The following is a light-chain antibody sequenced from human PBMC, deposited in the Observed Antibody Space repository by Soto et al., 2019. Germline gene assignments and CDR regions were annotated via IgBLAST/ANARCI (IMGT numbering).Light chain of an antibody. CDR1: SSDVGGYNY. CDR3: CSYAGSYTYV. V-gene: IGLV2-11*01. CDR2: DVN. J-gene: IGLJ1*01. Sequence: QSVLTQPRSVSGSPGQSVTISCTGTSSDVGGYNYVSWYQQHPGKAPKLIIYDVNRRPSGVPDRFSGSKSGNTASLTISGLQAEDEADYYCCSYAGSYTYVFGTGTKVTLL.